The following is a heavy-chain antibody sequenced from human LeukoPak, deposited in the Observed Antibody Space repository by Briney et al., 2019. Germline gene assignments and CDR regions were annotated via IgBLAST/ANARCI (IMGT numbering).Heavy chain of an antibody. V-gene: IGHV5-51*01. CDR2: INPADSHI. CDR1: RYTFTNSW. J-gene: IGHJ4*02. D-gene: IGHD4-17*01. CDR3: ARLHYGASEN. Sequence: EESLKISCQGSRYTFTNSWIGWVRQMPGKGLEWMGLINPADSHIRLSPSLQGQVTMSADKSISTAYLQWSSLRASDTAIYFCARLHYGASENWGQGTLVTVSS.